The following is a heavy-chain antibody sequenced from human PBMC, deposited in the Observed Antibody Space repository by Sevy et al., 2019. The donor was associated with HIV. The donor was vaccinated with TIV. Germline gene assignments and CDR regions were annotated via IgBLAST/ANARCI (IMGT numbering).Heavy chain of an antibody. V-gene: IGHV4-34*01. J-gene: IGHJ3*01. CDR3: ARGKNFFGAFDV. CDR2: VNPAGSS. Sequence: SETLSLTCAVYGGSVSDHYWSWIRQPPGEGLEWIVEVNPAGSSTYNSSLKSRVPMSVDTSKNQFFLTVKSVTAADTAVYFCARGKNFFGAFDVWGQGTTVTVSS. D-gene: IGHD3-3*01. CDR1: GGSVSDHY.